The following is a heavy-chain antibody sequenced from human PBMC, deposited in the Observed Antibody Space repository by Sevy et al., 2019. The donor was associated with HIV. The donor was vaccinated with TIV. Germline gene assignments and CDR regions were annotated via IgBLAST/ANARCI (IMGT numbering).Heavy chain of an antibody. V-gene: IGHV3-11*01. CDR1: GFTFSDYY. CDR2: ISSSGSTI. CDR3: ARAGDWEPFFDY. Sequence: GGSLRLSCAVSGFTFSDYYMSWIRQAPGKGLEWLSYISSSGSTIYYVDSVKGRFTMSRDNAKNALYLQMSSLRAEDTAFYYCARAGDWEPFFDYWGQGTLVTVSS. J-gene: IGHJ4*02. D-gene: IGHD1-26*01.